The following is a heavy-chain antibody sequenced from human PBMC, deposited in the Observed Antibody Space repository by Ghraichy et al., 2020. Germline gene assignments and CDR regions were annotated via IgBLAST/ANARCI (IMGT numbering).Heavy chain of an antibody. Sequence: SQTLSLTCAVYGGSFSGYYWSWIRQPPGKGLEWIGEINHSGSTKYNPSLKSRVTISADTSKNQFSLKLSSVTAADTAVYYCASAPRIWGSYRRFDYWGQGTLVTGSS. D-gene: IGHD3-16*02. CDR3: ASAPRIWGSYRRFDY. J-gene: IGHJ4*02. V-gene: IGHV4-34*01. CDR2: INHSGST. CDR1: GGSFSGYY.